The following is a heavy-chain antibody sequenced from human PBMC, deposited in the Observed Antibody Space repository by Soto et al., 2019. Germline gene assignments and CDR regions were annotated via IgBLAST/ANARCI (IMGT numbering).Heavy chain of an antibody. CDR1: GFSLSTSGVG. J-gene: IGHJ5*02. CDR3: AHFDFNSSQFDP. V-gene: IGHV2-5*02. CDR2: IYWDDDK. D-gene: IGHD3-9*01. Sequence: QITLKESGPALVKPTQTLTLTCSFSGFSLSTSGVGVGWIRQPPGKALEWLALIYWDDDKRYSPSLKRRLTITKDTSKNQVVLTMTNMDPVDTATYFCAHFDFNSSQFDPWGQGTLVTVSS.